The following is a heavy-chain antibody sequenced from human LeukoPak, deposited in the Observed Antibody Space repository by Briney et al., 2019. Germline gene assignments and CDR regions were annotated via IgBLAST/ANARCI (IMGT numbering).Heavy chain of an antibody. CDR1: GGSISSSSYY. V-gene: IGHV4-39*07. D-gene: IGHD2-15*01. CDR3: ARGGPLYCSGGSCYSRPEGEYFDY. J-gene: IGHJ4*02. Sequence: SETLSLTCTVSGGSISSSSYYWGWIRQPPGKGLEWIGSIYYSGRTYYNPSLKSRVTISVDTSKNQFSLKLSSVTAADTAVYYCARGGPLYCSGGSCYSRPEGEYFDYWGQGTLVTVSS. CDR2: IYYSGRT.